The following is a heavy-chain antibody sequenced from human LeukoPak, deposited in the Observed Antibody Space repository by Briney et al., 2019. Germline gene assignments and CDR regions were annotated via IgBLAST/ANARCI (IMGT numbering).Heavy chain of an antibody. V-gene: IGHV3-30*04. CDR3: EREWFGESN. CDR2: ISYDGTKT. CDR1: GFTFSSSN. J-gene: IGHJ4*02. D-gene: IGHD3-10*01. Sequence: GGSLRLSCVPSGFTFSSSNMHWVRQSPGRGLEWVALISYDGTKTYYGESVGGRFTVSRDNSKNMLFLQMNSLSAEDTAIYYCEREWFGESNWGQGARVTVSS.